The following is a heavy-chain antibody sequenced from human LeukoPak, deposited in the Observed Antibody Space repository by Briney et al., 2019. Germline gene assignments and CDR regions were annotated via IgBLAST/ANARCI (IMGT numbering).Heavy chain of an antibody. J-gene: IGHJ2*01. D-gene: IGHD3-3*01. V-gene: IGHV3-48*03. CDR1: GFTFSSYE. CDR3: AREACLEWLLLPGCFDL. CDR2: ISSSGSTI. Sequence: GGSQRLSCAASGFTFSSYEMNWVRQAPGKGLEWVSYISSSGSTIYYADSVKGRFTISRDNAKNSLYLQMNSLRAEDTAVYYCAREACLEWLLLPGCFDLWGRGTLVTVSS.